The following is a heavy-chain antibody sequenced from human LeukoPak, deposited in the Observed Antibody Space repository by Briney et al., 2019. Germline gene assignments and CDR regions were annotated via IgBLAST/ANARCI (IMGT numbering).Heavy chain of an antibody. V-gene: IGHV4-59*01. Sequence: PSETLSLTCTVSGGSISSYYWSWIRQPPGKGLEWIGYIYYSGSTNYDPSLKSRVTISVDTSKNQFSLKLSSVTAADTAVYYCARTSSSNWYGPIDNWGQGTLVTVSS. CDR1: GGSISSYY. CDR3: ARTSSSNWYGPIDN. CDR2: IYYSGST. J-gene: IGHJ4*02. D-gene: IGHD6-13*01.